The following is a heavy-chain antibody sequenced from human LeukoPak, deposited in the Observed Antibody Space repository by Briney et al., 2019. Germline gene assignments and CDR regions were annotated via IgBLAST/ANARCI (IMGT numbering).Heavy chain of an antibody. J-gene: IGHJ4*02. V-gene: IGHV4-39*07. CDR1: GGSISNSYYY. CDR3: AGTTVTTDFIFDY. D-gene: IGHD4-17*01. CDR2: IYYSGST. Sequence: PSETLSLTCAVSGGSISNSYYYWGWIRQPPGKGLEWIGSIYYSGSTYYNPSLKSRVTISVDTSKNQFSLKLSSVTAADTAVYYCAGTTVTTDFIFDYWGQGTLVTVSS.